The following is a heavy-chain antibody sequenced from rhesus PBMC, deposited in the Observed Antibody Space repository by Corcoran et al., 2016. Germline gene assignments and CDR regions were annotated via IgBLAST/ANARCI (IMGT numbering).Heavy chain of an antibody. Sequence: QVQLQESGPGLVKPSETLSLTCAVSGGSISSGYYYWSWIRQPPGKGLGWIGYINYSGSTSYNPYLKSRVTMSRDTSKNQFSLKLSSVTAADTAVYYCAREGFRIQQKYYYGLDSWGQGVVVTVSS. J-gene: IGHJ6*01. CDR3: AREGFRIQQKYYYGLDS. V-gene: IGHV4-122*02. CDR2: INYSGST. CDR1: GGSISSGYYY. D-gene: IGHD4-23*01.